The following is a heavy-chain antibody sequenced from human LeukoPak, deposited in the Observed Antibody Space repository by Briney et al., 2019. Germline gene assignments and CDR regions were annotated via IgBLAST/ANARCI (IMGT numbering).Heavy chain of an antibody. V-gene: IGHV4-59*01. J-gene: IGHJ4*02. D-gene: IGHD5-12*01. Sequence: SETLSLTCTVSGGSISSYYWSWIRQPPGKGLEWIGYTYYSGSTNYNPSLKGRVNISVDTSKKQFSLKLRSVTAADTAVYYCARVSGYDWESFYDYWGQGTLVTVSS. CDR3: ARVSGYDWESFYDY. CDR2: TYYSGST. CDR1: GGSISSYY.